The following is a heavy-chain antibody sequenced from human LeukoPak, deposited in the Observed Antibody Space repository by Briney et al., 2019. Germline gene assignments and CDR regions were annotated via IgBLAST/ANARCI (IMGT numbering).Heavy chain of an antibody. V-gene: IGHV1-2*02. CDR1: GYTFTGYY. D-gene: IGHD6-13*01. CDR2: INPNSGGT. Sequence: ASVKVSCKASGYTFTGYYMHWVRQAPGQGLEWMGWINPNSGGTNYAQKFQDRVTMTRDTSTSTVYMELTSLRSEDTAVYYCARDRAPVAAAGGRSYGVDVWGQGTTVTVSS. J-gene: IGHJ6*02. CDR3: ARDRAPVAAAGGRSYGVDV.